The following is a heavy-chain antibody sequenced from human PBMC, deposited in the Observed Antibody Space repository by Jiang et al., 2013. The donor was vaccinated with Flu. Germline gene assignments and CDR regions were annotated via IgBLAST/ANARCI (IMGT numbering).Heavy chain of an antibody. CDR1: GFTFSDYG. D-gene: IGHD6-19*01. J-gene: IGHJ4*02. Sequence: VQLVESGGGVVQPGRSLRLSCAASGFTFSDYGMHWVRQAPGKGLEWVAIIWFDGSNKYYADSVTGRFTISRDNSKNTLYLQMNSLRAEDTAMYYCARDNVFNSGSYEADYWGQG. V-gene: IGHV3-33*01. CDR3: ARDNVFNSGSYEADY. CDR2: IWFDGSNK.